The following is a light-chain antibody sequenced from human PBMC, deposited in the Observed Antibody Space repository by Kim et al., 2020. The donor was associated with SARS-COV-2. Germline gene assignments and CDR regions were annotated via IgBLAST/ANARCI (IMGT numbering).Light chain of an antibody. CDR1: SGHSSYA. CDR3: QTWGTDMV. Sequence: QLVLTQSPSASASLGASVKLTCTLSSGHSSYAIAWHQQQPEKGPRYLMKLNSDGSHSKGDGIPDRFSGSSSGAGRYLTISSLQSEDEADYYCQTWGTDMVFGGGTQLTVL. J-gene: IGLJ3*02. V-gene: IGLV4-69*01. CDR2: LNSDGSH.